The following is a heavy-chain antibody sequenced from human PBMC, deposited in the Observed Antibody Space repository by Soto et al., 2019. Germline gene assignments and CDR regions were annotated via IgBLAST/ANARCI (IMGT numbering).Heavy chain of an antibody. Sequence: XGTLSLTCTVPGGFISSSRFYWGWISQPPGKGLEWIGSIYYSGSTYYNPSLKSRVAISVDTSKNQFSLKLSSVTAADTAVYYCERFHSSSWYYFDYWGQGTLVTVSS. D-gene: IGHD6-13*01. CDR1: GGFISSSRFY. V-gene: IGHV4-39*01. J-gene: IGHJ4*02. CDR2: IYYSGST. CDR3: ERFHSSSWYYFDY.